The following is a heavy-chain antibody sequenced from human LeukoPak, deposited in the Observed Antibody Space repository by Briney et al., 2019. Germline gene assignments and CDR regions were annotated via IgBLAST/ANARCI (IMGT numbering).Heavy chain of an antibody. CDR1: GGSISSGDYY. Sequence: SETLSLTCTVSGGSISSGDYYWSWIRQPPGKGLEWIGYIYYSGSTYYNPSLKSRVTISVDTSKNQFSLKLSSVTAADTAVYYCARDDQQQGSFDPWGQGTLVTVSS. J-gene: IGHJ5*02. D-gene: IGHD6-13*01. CDR2: IYYSGST. CDR3: ARDDQQQGSFDP. V-gene: IGHV4-30-4*01.